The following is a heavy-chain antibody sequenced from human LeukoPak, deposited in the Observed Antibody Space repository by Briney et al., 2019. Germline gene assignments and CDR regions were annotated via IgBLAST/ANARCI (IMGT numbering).Heavy chain of an antibody. V-gene: IGHV1-69*13. CDR2: IIPIFGTA. CDR1: GGTFSSYA. D-gene: IGHD6-13*01. CDR3: ASRVAAAGSFDY. Sequence: SVKVSCKASGGTFSSYAISWVRQAPGQGLEWMGGIIPIFGTANYAQKFQGRVTITADESTSTAYMELSSLRSEDTAVYYCASRVAAAGSFDYWGQGTLVTVSS. J-gene: IGHJ4*02.